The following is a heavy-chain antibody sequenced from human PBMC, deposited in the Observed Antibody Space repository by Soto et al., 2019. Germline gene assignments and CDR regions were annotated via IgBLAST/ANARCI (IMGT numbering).Heavy chain of an antibody. CDR2: IIPIFGTA. CDR3: AREGPPTTVTPGDDY. J-gene: IGHJ4*02. Sequence: QVQLVQSGAEVKKPGSSVTVSCTASGGTFSSYAISWVRQAPGQGLEWMGGIIPIFGTANYAQKFQGRVTTTADESTSTAYMELSSLRSEDTAVYYCAREGPPTTVTPGDDYWGQGTLVTVSS. V-gene: IGHV1-69*01. D-gene: IGHD4-17*01. CDR1: GGTFSSYA.